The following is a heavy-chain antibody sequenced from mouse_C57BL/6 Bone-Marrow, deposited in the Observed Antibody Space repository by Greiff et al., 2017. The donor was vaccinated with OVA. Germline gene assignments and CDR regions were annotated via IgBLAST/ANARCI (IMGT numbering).Heavy chain of an antibody. V-gene: IGHV1-7*01. CDR2: INPSSGYT. J-gene: IGHJ3*01. CDR1: GYTFTSYW. Sequence: VQLQQSGAELAKPGASVKLSCKASGYTFTSYWMHWVKQRPGQGLEWIGYINPSSGYTKYNQKFKDKATLTADKSSSTAYMQLSSLTSEDSAVDYCAGRYGGSTAWFAYWGQGTLVTVSA. D-gene: IGHD1-1*01. CDR3: AGRYGGSTAWFAY.